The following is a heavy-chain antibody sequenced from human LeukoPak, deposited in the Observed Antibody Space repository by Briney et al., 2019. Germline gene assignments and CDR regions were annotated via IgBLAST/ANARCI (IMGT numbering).Heavy chain of an antibody. V-gene: IGHV3-33*06. CDR2: IWYDGSNK. CDR3: AKDLAVAGTEDAFDI. D-gene: IGHD6-19*01. CDR1: GFTFSSYG. Sequence: GGSLRLSCAASGFTFSSYGMHWVRQAPGKGLEWVAVIWYDGSNKYYADSVKGRLTISRDNSKNTLYLQMNSLRAEDTAVYYCAKDLAVAGTEDAFDIWGQGTMVTVSS. J-gene: IGHJ3*02.